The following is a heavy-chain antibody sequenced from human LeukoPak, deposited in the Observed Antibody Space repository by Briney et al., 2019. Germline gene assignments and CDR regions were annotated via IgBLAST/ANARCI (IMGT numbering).Heavy chain of an antibody. V-gene: IGHV3-30*19. D-gene: IGHD1-26*01. CDR3: ARDDEGGSYYLDY. Sequence: GSLRLSCAASGFIFSGYGMHWVRQAPGKGLEWVAVISYDGSNKYYADSVKGRFTISRDNPKNTLYLQMNSLRAEDTAVYYCARDDEGGSYYLDYWGQGTLVTVSS. CDR1: GFIFSGYG. J-gene: IGHJ4*02. CDR2: ISYDGSNK.